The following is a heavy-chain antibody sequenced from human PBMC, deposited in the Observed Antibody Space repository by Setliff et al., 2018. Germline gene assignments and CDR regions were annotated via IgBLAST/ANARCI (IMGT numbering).Heavy chain of an antibody. CDR1: GYTFSSPG. V-gene: IGHV1-18*01. Sequence: ASVKVSCKASGYTFSSPGITWVRQAPGQGLEWMGWISAYSGNTNYAQKFQGRVTMTTDSSTSTAYMELRSLTSDDTAVYYCSRLVRYCTTTACQRASGAEVWGQGTVVTVSS. J-gene: IGHJ4*02. CDR3: SRLVRYCTTTACQRASGAEV. D-gene: IGHD2-8*01. CDR2: ISAYSGNT.